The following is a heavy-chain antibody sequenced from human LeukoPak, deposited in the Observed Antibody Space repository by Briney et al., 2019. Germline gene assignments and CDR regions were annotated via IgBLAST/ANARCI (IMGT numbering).Heavy chain of an antibody. CDR2: VSFDGSNK. D-gene: IGHD3-10*01. V-gene: IGHV3-30*02. Sequence: PGGSLRLSCAASGFTFSSNGMHWVRQAPGKGLEWVAVVSFDGSNKYFEDSVKGRFSISRDNSRNTLYLQMNSLRAEDTAVYYCAKGRGSAYYYGMDVWGQGTTVTVSS. J-gene: IGHJ6*02. CDR3: AKGRGSAYYYGMDV. CDR1: GFTFSSNG.